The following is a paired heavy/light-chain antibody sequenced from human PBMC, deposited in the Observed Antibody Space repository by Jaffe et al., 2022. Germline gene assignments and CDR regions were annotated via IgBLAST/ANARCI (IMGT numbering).Light chain of an antibody. CDR3: QSYDSSNSLWV. Sequence: NFMLTQPHSVSESPGKTVTISCTGSSGSIASNYVQWYQQRPGSAPTTVIYEDNQRPSGVPDRFSGSIDSSSNSASLTISGLKTEDEADYYCQSYDSSNSLWVFGGGTKLTVL. V-gene: IGLV6-57*02. CDR1: SGSIASNY. CDR2: EDN. J-gene: IGLJ3*02.
Heavy chain of an antibody. CDR1: GYTFTSYA. V-gene: IGHV1-3*01. CDR3: ARLGYCSGGSCYQPYNWFDP. D-gene: IGHD2-15*01. Sequence: QVQLVQSGAEVKKPGASVKVSCKASGYTFTSYAMHWVRQAPGQRLEWMGWINAGNGNTKYSQKFQGRVTITRDTSASTAYMELSSLRSEDTAVYYCARLGYCSGGSCYQPYNWFDPWGQGTLVTVSS. CDR2: INAGNGNT. J-gene: IGHJ5*02.